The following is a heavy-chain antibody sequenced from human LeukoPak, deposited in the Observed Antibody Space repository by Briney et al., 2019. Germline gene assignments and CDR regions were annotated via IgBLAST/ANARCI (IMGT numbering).Heavy chain of an antibody. V-gene: IGHV4-34*06. CDR3: ATTARHCSEY. D-gene: IGHD6-6*01. CDR1: GGSFSGYY. Sequence: SETLSLTCAVYGGSFSGYYWSWIRQPPGKGLEWIGEINHSGSTYYNPSLRSRVAISIDTSNNRFSLRLGSVTAADTAVYFCATTARHCSEYWGQGTLVTVSS. CDR2: INHSGST. J-gene: IGHJ4*02.